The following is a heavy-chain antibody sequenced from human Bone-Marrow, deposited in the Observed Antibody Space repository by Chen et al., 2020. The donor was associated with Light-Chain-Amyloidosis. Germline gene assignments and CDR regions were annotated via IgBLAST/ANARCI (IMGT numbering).Heavy chain of an antibody. CDR2: INTNTGRP. V-gene: IGHV7-4-1*02. CDR3: ARDPWGAGSAFDV. CDR1: GYRFSDYS. Sequence: QVRLVQSGSELRRPGASVNISCKISGYRFSDYSLNWVQQTPGHGLEFMGWINTNTGRPTYAQGFTGRFVFSVDTSVSTAYLHITDLKSEDTGTYYCARDPWGAGSAFDVWGRGTHVTVSA. D-gene: IGHD7-27*01. J-gene: IGHJ3*01.